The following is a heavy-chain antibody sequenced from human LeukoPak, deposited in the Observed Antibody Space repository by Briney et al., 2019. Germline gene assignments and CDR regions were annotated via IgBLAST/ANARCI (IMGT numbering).Heavy chain of an antibody. D-gene: IGHD3-3*01. V-gene: IGHV1-18*01. CDR3: ARDLGYYDFWSGYGWRDYYYYYMDV. CDR1: GYTFTSYG. Sequence: ASVTVSCMASGYTFTSYGISWVRQAPEQGLEWMGWISAYNGNTNYAQKLQGRVTITTDTSTRTAYMELRSLRSDDTGVYYCARDLGYYDFWSGYGWRDYYYYYMDVWGKGTTVTVSS. J-gene: IGHJ6*03. CDR2: ISAYNGNT.